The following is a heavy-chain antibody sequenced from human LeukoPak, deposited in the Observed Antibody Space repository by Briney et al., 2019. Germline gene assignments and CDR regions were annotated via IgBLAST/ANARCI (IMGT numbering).Heavy chain of an antibody. Sequence: GESLKISCKGSGYIFTTYWIGWVRQMPGKGLEWMGIIYPGDSDTRYSPSFQGQVTVSADKSLNTAYLQWSSLKVSDTAIYYCARRGSGSYYPYFDYWGQGTLVTVSS. CDR3: ARRGSGSYYPYFDY. D-gene: IGHD1-26*01. J-gene: IGHJ4*02. CDR1: GYIFTTYW. V-gene: IGHV5-51*01. CDR2: IYPGDSDT.